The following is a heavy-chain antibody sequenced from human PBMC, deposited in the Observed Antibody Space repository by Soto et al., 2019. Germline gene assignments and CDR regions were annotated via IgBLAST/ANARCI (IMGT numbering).Heavy chain of an antibody. CDR1: GGSISSYY. CDR2: IYYSGST. Sequence: SETLSLTCTVSGGSISSYYWSWIRQPPGKGLEWIGYIYYSGSTNYNPSLKSRVTISVDTSKNQFSLKLSSVTAADTAVYYCARDNLPRLPDYYYYYGMDVWGQGTTVTVSS. CDR3: ARDNLPRLPDYYYYYGMDV. J-gene: IGHJ6*02. D-gene: IGHD4-17*01. V-gene: IGHV4-59*12.